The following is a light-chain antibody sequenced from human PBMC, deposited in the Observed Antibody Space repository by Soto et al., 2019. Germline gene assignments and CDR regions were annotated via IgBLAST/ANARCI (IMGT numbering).Light chain of an antibody. J-gene: IGKJ1*01. V-gene: IGKV3-20*01. Sequence: EIVLTQSPGTLSLSPWERATLSCRASQSVSSSLAWYQQKPGQAPRLVIYAASTRATGIPDRFSGSVSGTDFTLTISRLEPEDFAVYYCQQYGSSGTFGQGTKVDIK. CDR1: QSVSSS. CDR3: QQYGSSGT. CDR2: AAS.